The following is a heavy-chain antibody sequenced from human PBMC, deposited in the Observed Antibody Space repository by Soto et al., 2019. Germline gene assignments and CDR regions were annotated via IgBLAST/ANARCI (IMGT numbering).Heavy chain of an antibody. CDR1: GFTFSSYG. CDR3: AKIHQHPADPVSTEDRDAFDI. CDR2: ISYDGSNK. J-gene: IGHJ3*02. D-gene: IGHD6-25*01. Sequence: GGSLRLSCAASGFTFSSYGMHWVRQAPGKGLEWVAVISYDGSNKYYADSVKGRFTISRDNSKNTLYLQMNSLRAEDTAVYYCAKIHQHPADPVSTEDRDAFDIWGQGTMVTVSS. V-gene: IGHV3-30*18.